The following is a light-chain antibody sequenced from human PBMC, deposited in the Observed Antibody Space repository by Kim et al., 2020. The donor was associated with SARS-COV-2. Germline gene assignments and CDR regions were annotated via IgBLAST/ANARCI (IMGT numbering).Light chain of an antibody. CDR3: QQRSDWPIT. V-gene: IGKV3-11*01. CDR1: QSISSY. Sequence: LYPGERATLSCRASQSISSYLAWYQQKPGQAPRLLIYDASNRATGIPARFSGRGSGTDFTLTVSSLEPEDFAVYFCQQRSDWPITFGQGTRLEIK. CDR2: DAS. J-gene: IGKJ5*01.